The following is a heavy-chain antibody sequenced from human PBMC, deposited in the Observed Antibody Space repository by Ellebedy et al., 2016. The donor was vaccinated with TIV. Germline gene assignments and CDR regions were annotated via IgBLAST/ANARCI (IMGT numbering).Heavy chain of an antibody. CDR1: GGSISSSSYY. CDR2: IYYSGST. V-gene: IGHV4-39*01. CDR3: ARRSPASPYFDY. Sequence: MPSETLSLTCTVSGGSISSSSYYWGWIRQPPGKGLEWIGSIYYSGSTYNNPSLKSRVTISVDTSSNQFSLRLSSVSAADTAVYYCARRSPASPYFDYWGRGTLVTVSS. J-gene: IGHJ4*02.